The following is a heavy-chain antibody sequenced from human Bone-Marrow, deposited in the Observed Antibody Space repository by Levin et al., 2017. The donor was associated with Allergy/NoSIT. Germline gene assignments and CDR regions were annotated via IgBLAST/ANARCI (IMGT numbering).Heavy chain of an antibody. J-gene: IGHJ4*02. CDR3: AKVTTAPFRRFDY. Sequence: TGGSLRLSCAASGFTFSSYAMNWVRQAPGKGLEWVSEISGSGGGTYYADSLKGRFTMSRDNSKNTLYLQMNSLRAEDTAVYYCAKVTTAPFRRFDYWGQGTLVTVSS. CDR2: ISGSGGGT. D-gene: IGHD4-17*01. CDR1: GFTFSSYA. V-gene: IGHV3-23*01.